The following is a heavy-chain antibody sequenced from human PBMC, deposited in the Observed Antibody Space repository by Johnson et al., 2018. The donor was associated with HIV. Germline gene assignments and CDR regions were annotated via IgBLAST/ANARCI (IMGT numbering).Heavy chain of an antibody. CDR3: ARVHSGGAFDI. Sequence: QMQLVESGGGLVKPGGSLRLSCAASRFTFSDYYMSWIRQTPGKGLEWVSYISSSGSTIYYADSVKGRFTSSRDNSKNTLYLQMNSLRAEDTAVYYCARVHSGGAFDIWGQGTMVTVSS. V-gene: IGHV3-11*04. CDR2: ISSSGSTI. CDR1: RFTFSDYY. J-gene: IGHJ3*02.